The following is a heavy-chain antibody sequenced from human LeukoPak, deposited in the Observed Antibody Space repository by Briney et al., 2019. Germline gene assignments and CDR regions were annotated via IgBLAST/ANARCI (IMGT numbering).Heavy chain of an antibody. V-gene: IGHV1-69*05. D-gene: IGHD4-23*01. CDR3: ARAINAVDYYYYYMDV. Sequence: SVKVSCKASGGTFSSYAISWVRQAPGQGLEWMGGIIPIFGTANYAQQFQGRVTITTDESTSTAYMELSSLRSEDTAVYYCARAINAVDYYYYYMDVWGKGTTVTVSS. CDR2: IIPIFGTA. CDR1: GGTFSSYA. J-gene: IGHJ6*03.